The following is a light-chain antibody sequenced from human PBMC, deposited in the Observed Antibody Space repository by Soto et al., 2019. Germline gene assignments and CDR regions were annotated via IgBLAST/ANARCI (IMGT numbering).Light chain of an antibody. CDR2: DVS. CDR3: CSYTGSPRYV. Sequence: QSVLTQPRSVSGSPGQSVTISCTGTSSDVGGYKYVSWYQQHPGKAPKVLIYDVSERPAGVPDRFSGSKSGNTASLTISGLEAEDESDYYCCSYTGSPRYVLGTGTKLTVL. V-gene: IGLV2-11*01. CDR1: SSDVGGYKY. J-gene: IGLJ1*01.